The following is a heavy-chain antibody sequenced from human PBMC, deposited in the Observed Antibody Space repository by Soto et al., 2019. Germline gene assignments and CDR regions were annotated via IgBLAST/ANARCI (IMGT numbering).Heavy chain of an antibody. CDR3: ARGGTSSRRAVAGYFHY. D-gene: IGHD1-7*01. V-gene: IGHV4-61*01. CDR1: AGSVSGSSHY. Sequence: QVQLQESGPGLVKPSETLSLTCSVSAGSVSGSSHYWNWIRQTPGKGLEWIGYIDYSGSTNYNPSLKSRGTISVDTSKTQFSLKLSSVTAADTAVYYCARGGTSSRRAVAGYFHYWGQGTQVTVSS. CDR2: IDYSGST. J-gene: IGHJ1*01.